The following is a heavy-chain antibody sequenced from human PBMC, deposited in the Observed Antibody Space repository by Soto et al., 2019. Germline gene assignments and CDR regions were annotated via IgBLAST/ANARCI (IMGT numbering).Heavy chain of an antibody. CDR1: GFSFSSYG. Sequence: GGSLRLSCAASGFSFSSYGMHWVRQAPGKGLEWVAVISYDEIMKYYADSVKGRFTISRDNSKNMLYLQMNSLRTEDTAIYYCTNTLRGMDVWGQGTTVTVSS. J-gene: IGHJ6*02. CDR2: ISYDEIMK. CDR3: TNTLRGMDV. V-gene: IGHV3-30*18. D-gene: IGHD2-15*01.